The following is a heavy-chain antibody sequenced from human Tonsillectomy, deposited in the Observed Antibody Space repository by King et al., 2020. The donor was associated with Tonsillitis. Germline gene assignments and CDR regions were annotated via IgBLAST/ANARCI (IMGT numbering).Heavy chain of an antibody. J-gene: IGHJ3*02. CDR1: GGSIRSSTYY. Sequence: QLQELGPGLVKPSETLSLTCTVSGGSIRSSTYYWGWIRQPPGKGLEWIGSIFYSGNTYYNPSLNSRVTISVDTSENQFSLKLSSVTAADTAVYYCARRVGSAFDIWGQGTMVTVSS. V-gene: IGHV4-39*01. CDR3: ARRVGSAFDI. CDR2: IFYSGNT.